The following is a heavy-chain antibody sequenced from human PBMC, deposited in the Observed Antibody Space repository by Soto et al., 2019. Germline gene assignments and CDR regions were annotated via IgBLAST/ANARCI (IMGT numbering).Heavy chain of an antibody. D-gene: IGHD2-15*01. V-gene: IGHV3-21*01. Sequence: GSLILACSASGFTFSSYSMNWVRQAPGKGLEWVSSISSTSSYIYYADSLKGRFTISRDNAKNSLYLQMNSLRAEDTAVYYCARDLVVVGSMDVWGQGTTVTVSS. CDR3: ARDLVVVGSMDV. J-gene: IGHJ6*02. CDR2: ISSTSSYI. CDR1: GFTFSSYS.